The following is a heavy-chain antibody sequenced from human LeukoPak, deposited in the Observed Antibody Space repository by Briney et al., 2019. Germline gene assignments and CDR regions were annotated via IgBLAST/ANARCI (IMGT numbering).Heavy chain of an antibody. CDR2: IYTSGST. D-gene: IGHD5/OR15-5a*01. J-gene: IGHJ6*03. V-gene: IGHV4-4*09. Sequence: SETLSLTCTVSGGSISSYYWSWIRQPPGKGLEWIGYIYTSGSTNYNPSLKSRVTISVDTSKSQFSLKLSSVTAADTAVYYCARAFYDWAYYYYMDVWGKGTTVTVSS. CDR3: ARAFYDWAYYYYMDV. CDR1: GGSISSYY.